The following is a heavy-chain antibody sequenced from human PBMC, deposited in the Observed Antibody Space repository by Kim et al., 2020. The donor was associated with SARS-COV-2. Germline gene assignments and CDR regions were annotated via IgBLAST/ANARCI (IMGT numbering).Heavy chain of an antibody. V-gene: IGHV3-23*01. CDR1: GFTFSTNA. CDR2: ISGYGEST. CDR3: AKDVWGYSGMDV. J-gene: IGHJ6*02. Sequence: GGSLRLSCAASGFTFSTNAMGWVRQAPGRGLEWVSSISGYGESTFYADSVRGRFTISRDISKSTLYLQMNSLRAEDTALYYCAKDVWGYSGMDVWGQGTTVTVSS. D-gene: IGHD3-16*02.